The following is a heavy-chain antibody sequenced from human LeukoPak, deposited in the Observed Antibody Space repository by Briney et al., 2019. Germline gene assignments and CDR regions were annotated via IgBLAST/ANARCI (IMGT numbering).Heavy chain of an antibody. Sequence: GGSLRLSCAASGFTFSSYGMHWVRQSPGKGLEWVAFTRLDASIKYYADSVKGRFTISRDNSKNTLYLQMNSLRAEDTAVYYCAKGADYEPYYYYYYMDVWGKGTTVTVSS. J-gene: IGHJ6*03. CDR2: TRLDASIK. V-gene: IGHV3-30*02. CDR1: GFTFSSYG. D-gene: IGHD4-17*01. CDR3: AKGADYEPYYYYYYMDV.